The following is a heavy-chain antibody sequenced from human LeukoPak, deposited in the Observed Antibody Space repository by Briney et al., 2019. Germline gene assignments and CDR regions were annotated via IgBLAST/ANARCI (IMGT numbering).Heavy chain of an antibody. J-gene: IGHJ4*02. V-gene: IGHV1-69*05. CDR3: ARSGY. CDR2: IIPIFGTA. D-gene: IGHD3-10*01. Sequence: ASVNVSCKSSGGTFSSYAISWLRQAPGQGLEWMGGIIPIFGTANYAQKFQGRVTITTDESTTTAYMELSSLTSEDTAVYYCARSGYWGQGTLVTVSS. CDR1: GGTFSSYA.